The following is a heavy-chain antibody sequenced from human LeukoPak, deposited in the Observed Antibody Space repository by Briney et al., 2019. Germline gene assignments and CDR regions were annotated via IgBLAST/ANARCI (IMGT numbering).Heavy chain of an antibody. CDR2: IWYDGSNK. D-gene: IGHD3-22*01. CDR3: ARSPGYYDSSGYPGYFDY. Sequence: GGSLRLSCAASGFTFSSYAMHWVRQAPGKGLEWVAVIWYDGSNKYYADSVKGRFTISRDNSKNTLYLQMNSLRAEDTAVYYCARSPGYYDSSGYPGYFDYWGQGTLVTVSS. J-gene: IGHJ4*02. V-gene: IGHV3-33*08. CDR1: GFTFSSYA.